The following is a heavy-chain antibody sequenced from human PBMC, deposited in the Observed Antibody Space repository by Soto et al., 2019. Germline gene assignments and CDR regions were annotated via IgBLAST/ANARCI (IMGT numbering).Heavy chain of an antibody. J-gene: IGHJ4*02. CDR2: INGDDGKT. CDR1: GYSFISCG. V-gene: IGHV1-3*01. CDR3: ATDYMRGADY. Sequence: ASVKVSCKTSGYSFISCGIHWVRQAPGQRLEWMGWINGDDGKTNYSPRFQGRVTLIRDTSAGTSYMELSSLTSEDTAVYYCATDYMRGADYWGQGTLVTVSS. D-gene: IGHD5-12*01.